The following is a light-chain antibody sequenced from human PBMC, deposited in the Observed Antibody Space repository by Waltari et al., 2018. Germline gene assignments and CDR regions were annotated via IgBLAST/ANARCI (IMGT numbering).Light chain of an antibody. CDR1: QSVSPN. J-gene: IGKJ5*01. CDR3: QQYQNWPPIT. Sequence: ETVLTQSPATLSVSPGEAVTLSCRASQSVSPNLACYQQKRGQAPRLLIYATSTRAPGVPDRFWGSGSGTEFTLTITSLQSEDSAIYYCQQYQNWPPITFGQGTRLEIK. V-gene: IGKV3-15*01. CDR2: ATS.